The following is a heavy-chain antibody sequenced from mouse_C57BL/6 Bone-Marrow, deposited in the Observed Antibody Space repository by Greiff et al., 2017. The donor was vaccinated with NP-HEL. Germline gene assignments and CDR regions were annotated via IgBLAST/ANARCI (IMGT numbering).Heavy chain of an antibody. CDR2: ITHSGDT. CDR1: GFPITSGYY. Sequence: VQLVESGPGLVKPSQSLFLTCSITGFPITSGYYWIWIRQSPGKPLEWMGYITHSGDTFYNPSLQSPISITRETSKNQFFLQLNSVTTEDTAMYYCAGDRDGYGYFDYWGQGTTLTVSS. CDR3: AGDRDGYGYFDY. V-gene: IGHV12-3*01. D-gene: IGHD2-2*01. J-gene: IGHJ2*01.